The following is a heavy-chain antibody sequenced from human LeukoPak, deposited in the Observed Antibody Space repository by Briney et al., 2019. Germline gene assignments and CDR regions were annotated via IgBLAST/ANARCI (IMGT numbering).Heavy chain of an antibody. Sequence: GGSLRLSCAASGFTLSRDRMSSVRQAPGKGLEWVANIKQDGSEKYYVDSVKGRFTISRDNAKNSLYLQMNSLRAEDTAVYYCAREGGYSGYHDYWGQGTLVTVSS. J-gene: IGHJ4*02. CDR1: GFTLSRDR. D-gene: IGHD5-12*01. CDR3: AREGGYSGYHDY. V-gene: IGHV3-7*05. CDR2: IKQDGSEK.